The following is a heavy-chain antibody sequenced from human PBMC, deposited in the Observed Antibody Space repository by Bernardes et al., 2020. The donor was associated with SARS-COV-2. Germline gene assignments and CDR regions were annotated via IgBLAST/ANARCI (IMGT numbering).Heavy chain of an antibody. D-gene: IGHD2-21*02. Sequence: GVSLRLVCAASGFTVSSNYMSWVRQAPGKGLEWVSVIYSGGSTYYADSVKGRFTISRDNSKNTLYLQMNSLRAEDTAVYYCARDHCGGDCYPYYYYGMDVWGQGTTVTVSS. CDR2: IYSGGST. V-gene: IGHV3-66*01. CDR1: GFTVSSNY. J-gene: IGHJ6*02. CDR3: ARDHCGGDCYPYYYYGMDV.